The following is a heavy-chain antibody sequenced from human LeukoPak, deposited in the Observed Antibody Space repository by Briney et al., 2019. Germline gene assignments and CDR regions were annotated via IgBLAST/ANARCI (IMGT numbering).Heavy chain of an antibody. CDR2: ISYSGGT. J-gene: IGHJ3*02. V-gene: IGHV4-59*06. CDR3: ASTSKYIGSGRDDSFDI. CDR1: GGSISSYY. D-gene: IGHD3-10*01. Sequence: SETLSLTCTVSGGSISSYYWTWVRQPPGKGLEWIGYISYSGGTYYNPSLKSRVSISVDTSKSQFSLKMSSVTAADTAVYYCASTSKYIGSGRDDSFDIWGQGTMATVSS.